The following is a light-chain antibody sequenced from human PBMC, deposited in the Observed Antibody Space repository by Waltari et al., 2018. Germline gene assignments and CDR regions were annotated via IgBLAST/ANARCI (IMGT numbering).Light chain of an antibody. CDR2: GAS. Sequence: ESVLTQSPGTLSLSPGERATLSCRATQTVANTYLHWYQLKPGQAPRLLIYGASSRATGIPDRFSGSGSGTDFTLTISRLEPEDFAVYYCQQYKSYPWTFGQGTKVEIK. CDR1: QTVANTY. CDR3: QQYKSYPWT. V-gene: IGKV3-20*01. J-gene: IGKJ1*01.